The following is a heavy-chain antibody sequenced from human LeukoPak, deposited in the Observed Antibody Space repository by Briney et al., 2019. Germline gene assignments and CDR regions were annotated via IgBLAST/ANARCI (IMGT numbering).Heavy chain of an antibody. V-gene: IGHV4-59*11. D-gene: IGHD3-10*02. J-gene: IGHJ4*02. CDR3: ARDLDYVFDY. CDR2: IYYSGST. Sequence: PSETLSLTCTVSGGSISSHYWSWIRQPPGKGLEWIGYIYYSGSTNYNPSLKSRVTISVDTSKNQFSLKLTSVTAADTAVYYCARDLDYVFDYWGQGTLVTVSS. CDR1: GGSISSHY.